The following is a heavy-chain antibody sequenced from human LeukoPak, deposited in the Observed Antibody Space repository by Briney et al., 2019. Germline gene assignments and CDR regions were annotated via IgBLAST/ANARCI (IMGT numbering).Heavy chain of an antibody. Sequence: GGSLRLSCSASGFTFSTYPMHWVRQAPGKGLEYVSAIGSHGDSTYYADSVKGRFTISRDESINTLYLQMNSLKTEDTAVYYCTTDGYSSSWALEYWGQGTLVTVSS. CDR1: GFTFSTYP. J-gene: IGHJ4*02. CDR3: TTDGYSSSWALEY. V-gene: IGHV3-64*04. D-gene: IGHD6-13*01. CDR2: IGSHGDST.